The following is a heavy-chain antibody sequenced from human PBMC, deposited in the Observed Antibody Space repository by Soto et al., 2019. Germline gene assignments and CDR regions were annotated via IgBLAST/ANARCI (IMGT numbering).Heavy chain of an antibody. Sequence: SVKVSCKASGGTFSSYAISWVRQAPGQGLEWMGGIIPIFGTANYAQKFQGRVTITADESTSTAYMELSSLRSEDTAVYYCARDRVGRYSSSSDYYYYGMDVWGQGTTVTVSS. J-gene: IGHJ6*02. V-gene: IGHV1-69*13. CDR2: IIPIFGTA. D-gene: IGHD6-6*01. CDR3: ARDRVGRYSSSSDYYYYGMDV. CDR1: GGTFSSYA.